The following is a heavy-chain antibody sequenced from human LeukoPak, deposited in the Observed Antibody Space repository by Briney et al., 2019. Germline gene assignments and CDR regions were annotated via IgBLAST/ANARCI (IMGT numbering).Heavy chain of an antibody. D-gene: IGHD1-26*01. CDR2: INLDGSDK. CDR3: ARSGSYFSK. J-gene: IGHJ4*02. V-gene: IGHV3-7*01. CDR1: GFTFSSYA. Sequence: GGSLRLSCAASGFTFSSYAMSWVRQAPGKGLEWVANINLDGSDKYYVDSVKGRFTISRDSAKNSLYLRMNSLRAEDTAIYYCARSGSYFSKWGQGALVTVSS.